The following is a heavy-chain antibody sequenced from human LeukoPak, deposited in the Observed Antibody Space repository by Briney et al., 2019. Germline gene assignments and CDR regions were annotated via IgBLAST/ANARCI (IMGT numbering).Heavy chain of an antibody. CDR3: ARSVYSYGYDLYYYYYMDV. V-gene: IGHV4-59*01. D-gene: IGHD5-18*01. Sequence: SETLSLTCTVSGGSISSYYWSWIRQPPGKGLEWIGYIYYSGSTNYNPSLKSRVTISVDTSKNQFSLKLSSVTAADTAVYYCARSVYSYGYDLYYYYYMDVWGKGTTVTVSS. J-gene: IGHJ6*03. CDR1: GGSISSYY. CDR2: IYYSGST.